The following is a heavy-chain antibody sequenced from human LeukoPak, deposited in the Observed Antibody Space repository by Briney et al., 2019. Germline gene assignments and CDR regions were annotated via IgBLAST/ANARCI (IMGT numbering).Heavy chain of an antibody. CDR2: IYTIGNT. CDR1: GGSISSGSYY. V-gene: IGHV4-61*02. J-gene: IGHJ3*02. Sequence: PSETLSLTCNVSGGSISSGSYYRSWIRQPAGKGLEWIGRIYTIGNTNYNPSLKSRVTISIDTSKNHFSLKLNSVTAADTAVYYCARTEGDDAFDIWGHGTMVTVSS. CDR3: ARTEGDDAFDI. D-gene: IGHD3-10*01.